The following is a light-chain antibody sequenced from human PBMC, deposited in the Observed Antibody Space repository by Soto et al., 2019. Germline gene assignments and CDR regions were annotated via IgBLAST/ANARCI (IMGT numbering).Light chain of an antibody. V-gene: IGKV1-9*01. J-gene: IGKJ5*01. Sequence: IQLTQSPSSLSASVGDRVTITCRASQGISSYLAWYQQKSGKAPKLLIYGASTLEGGVPFRFSGSGSGTDFTLTISSLQPEDFATYYCQQLNTYPITFGQGTRLEIK. CDR3: QQLNTYPIT. CDR2: GAS. CDR1: QGISSY.